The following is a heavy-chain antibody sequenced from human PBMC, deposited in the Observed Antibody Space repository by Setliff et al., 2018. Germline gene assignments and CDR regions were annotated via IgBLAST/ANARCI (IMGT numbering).Heavy chain of an antibody. D-gene: IGHD3-22*01. CDR2: INTNTGNP. CDR3: ASSGWGVGGAFDY. Sequence: ASVKVSCKASGYTFNNYAIDWVRQAPGQGLEWMGWINTNTGNPTYAQGFTGRFVFSLDTSVSTAYLQISSLKAEDTAVYYCASSGWGVGGAFDYWGQGTLVTVSS. J-gene: IGHJ4*02. V-gene: IGHV7-4-1*02. CDR1: GYTFNNYA.